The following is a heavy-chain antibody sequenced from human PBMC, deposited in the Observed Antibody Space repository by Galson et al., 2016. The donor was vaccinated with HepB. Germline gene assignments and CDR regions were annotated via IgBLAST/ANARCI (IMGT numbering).Heavy chain of an antibody. V-gene: IGHV3-23*01. Sequence: SLRLSCAASGFTFSNYAMNWVRQAPGKGLEWVSSVTGSGGWTKYADSVKGRFTISRDNSRDTLYLQMNSLRAEDTAVYFCAKGPSGDYSPWGSDRYECWGQGTRVTVSS. D-gene: IGHD3-16*02. J-gene: IGHJ4*02. CDR2: VTGSGGWT. CDR3: AKGPSGDYSPWGSDRYEC. CDR1: GFTFSNYA.